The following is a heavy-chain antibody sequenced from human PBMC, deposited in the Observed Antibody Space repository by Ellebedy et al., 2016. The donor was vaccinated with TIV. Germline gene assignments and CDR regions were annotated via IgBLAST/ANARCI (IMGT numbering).Heavy chain of an antibody. Sequence: GESLKISXAASGFTFSSYWMSWVRQAPGKGLEWVANIKQDGSEKYYVDSVKGRFTISRDNAKNSLYLQMNSLRAEDTAVYYCARDRYYYDSSGYLLTGYYYGMDVWGQGTTVTVSS. CDR1: GFTFSSYW. D-gene: IGHD3-22*01. CDR3: ARDRYYYDSSGYLLTGYYYGMDV. J-gene: IGHJ6*02. V-gene: IGHV3-7*01. CDR2: IKQDGSEK.